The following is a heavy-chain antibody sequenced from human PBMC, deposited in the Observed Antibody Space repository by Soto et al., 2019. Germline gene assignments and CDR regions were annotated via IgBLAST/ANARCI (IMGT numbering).Heavy chain of an antibody. CDR2: INPNSGGT. Sequence: GASVKVSCTASGYTFTGYYMHWVRQAPGQGLEWMGWINPNSGGTNYAQKFQGWVTMTRDTSISTAYMELSRLRSDDTAVYYCARAGNWNYGGRGAFDIWGQGTMVT. CDR3: ARAGNWNYGGRGAFDI. CDR1: GYTFTGYY. V-gene: IGHV1-2*04. J-gene: IGHJ3*02. D-gene: IGHD1-7*01.